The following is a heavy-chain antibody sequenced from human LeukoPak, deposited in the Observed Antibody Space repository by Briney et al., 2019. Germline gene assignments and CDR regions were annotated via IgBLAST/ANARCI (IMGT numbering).Heavy chain of an antibody. J-gene: IGHJ4*02. CDR3: ARGSGSFSGGFDY. Sequence: GGSLRLSCAASGFTFSSYGMHWVRQTPGKGLEWVAIIWSDGSNKYYADSVKGRFTISGDNSKNTLYLQMNSLRAEDTAVYYCARGSGSFSGGFDYWGQGTLVTVSS. CDR2: IWSDGSNK. D-gene: IGHD1-26*01. V-gene: IGHV3-33*01. CDR1: GFTFSSYG.